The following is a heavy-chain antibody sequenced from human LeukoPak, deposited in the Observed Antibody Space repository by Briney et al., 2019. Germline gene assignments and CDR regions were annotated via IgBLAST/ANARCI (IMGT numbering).Heavy chain of an antibody. J-gene: IGHJ4*02. Sequence: PSETLSLTCTVSGGSISTYNWTWIRQTPGKGLEWVANIKEDATTKYYVDSVRGRFTISRDNAQNSLYLQMNSLRAGDTATYYCARIGYSSSSYDYWGQGTLVTVSS. CDR3: ARIGYSSSSYDY. CDR1: GGSISTYN. CDR2: IKEDATTK. D-gene: IGHD6-6*01. V-gene: IGHV3-7*01.